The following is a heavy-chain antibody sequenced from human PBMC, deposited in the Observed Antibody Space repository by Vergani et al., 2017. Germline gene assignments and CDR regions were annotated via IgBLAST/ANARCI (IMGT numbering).Heavy chain of an antibody. J-gene: IGHJ5*02. CDR2: IIPILGIA. V-gene: IGHV1-69*02. CDR3: ARAKTGGKKLERPWFDP. CDR1: GGTFSSYT. D-gene: IGHD1-1*01. Sequence: QVQLVHSGAEVKKPGSSVKVSCKASGGTFSSYTISWVRQAPGQGLEWMGRIIPILGIANYAQKFQGRVTITADKSTSTAYMELSSLRSEDTAVYYCARAKTGGKKLERPWFDPWGQGTLVTVSS.